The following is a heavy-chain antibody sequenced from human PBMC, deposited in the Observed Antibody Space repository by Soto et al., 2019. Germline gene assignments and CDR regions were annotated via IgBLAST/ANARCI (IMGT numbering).Heavy chain of an antibody. CDR3: AKDITVAGSRWRYYYYYGLDV. CDR1: GFTFSSYG. V-gene: IGHV3-30*18. J-gene: IGHJ6*02. Sequence: QVQLVESGGGVVQPGRSLRLSCAASGFTFSSYGMHWVRQAPGKGLEWVAVISCDGSNKYYADSVKGRLTISRDNSKNQLYLQMNSLRAEDTAVYYCAKDITVAGSRWRYYYYYGLDVWGQGTTVTVSS. CDR2: ISCDGSNK. D-gene: IGHD6-19*01.